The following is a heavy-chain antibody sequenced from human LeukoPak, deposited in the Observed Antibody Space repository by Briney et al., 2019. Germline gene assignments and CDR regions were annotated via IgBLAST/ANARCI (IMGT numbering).Heavy chain of an antibody. CDR2: INTVSSYI. CDR1: GFSFSSYS. D-gene: IGHD3-22*01. Sequence: GGSLRLSCAASGFSFSSYSFNWVSQAPGKGLEWVSSINTVSSYIYYADSLKGRFTISRDNAKNSVYLQMDSLRAEDSAVYYCARLRRNTDSSGFFYYYDYWGQGTLVTVSS. J-gene: IGHJ4*02. V-gene: IGHV3-21*06. CDR3: ARLRRNTDSSGFFYYYDY.